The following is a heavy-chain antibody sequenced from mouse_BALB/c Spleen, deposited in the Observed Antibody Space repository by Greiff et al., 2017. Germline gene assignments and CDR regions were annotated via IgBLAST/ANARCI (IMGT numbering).Heavy chain of an antibody. D-gene: IGHD1-1*01. J-gene: IGHJ4*01. CDR1: GYSITSYYA. CDR3: ARRPLLPYAMDY. CDR2: ISYSGST. V-gene: IGHV3-2*02. Sequence: EVQLLESGPGLVKPSQSLSLSCTVSGYSITSYYAWNWLRKLPGNKLEWMGYISYSGSTSYNPTLKSRISITRDTSKNQFFLQLNSVTTEDTATYYCARRPLLPYAMDYWGQGTSVTVSS.